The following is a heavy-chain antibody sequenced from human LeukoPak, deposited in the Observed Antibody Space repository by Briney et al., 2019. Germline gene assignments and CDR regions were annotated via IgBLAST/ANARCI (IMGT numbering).Heavy chain of an antibody. J-gene: IGHJ4*02. CDR2: IRYDGSNK. CDR1: GFTFSSYG. CDR3: AKDSVTMVRGVIPGDY. D-gene: IGHD3-10*01. Sequence: PGGSLRLSCAASGFTFSSYGMNWVRQAPGKGLEWVAFIRYDGSNKYYADSVKGRFTISRDNSKNTLYLQMNSLRAEDTAVYYCAKDSVTMVRGVIPGDYWGQGTLVTVSS. V-gene: IGHV3-30*02.